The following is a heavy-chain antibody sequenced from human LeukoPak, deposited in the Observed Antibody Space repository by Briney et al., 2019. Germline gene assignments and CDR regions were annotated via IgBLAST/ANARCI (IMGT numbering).Heavy chain of an antibody. CDR3: ARDGSYCSGGSCYESTYYYYGMDV. Sequence: GASVKVSCKASGYTFTGYYMHWVRRAPGQGLEWMGWINPNSGGTNYAQKFQGRVTMTRDTSISTAYMELSRLRSDDTAVYYCARDGSYCSGGSCYESTYYYYGMDVWGQGTTVTVSS. D-gene: IGHD2-15*01. V-gene: IGHV1-2*02. J-gene: IGHJ6*02. CDR2: INPNSGGT. CDR1: GYTFTGYY.